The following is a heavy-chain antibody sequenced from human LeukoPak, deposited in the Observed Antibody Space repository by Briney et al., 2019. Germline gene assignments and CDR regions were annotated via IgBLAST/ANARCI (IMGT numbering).Heavy chain of an antibody. Sequence: AGRSLRLSCAASGFTFSSYGMHWVRQAPGKGLEWVAVIWYDGSNKYYADSVKGRFTISRDNSKNTLYLQMNSLRDEDTAVYYCARADRVGGVMGGYFDYWGQGTLVTVSS. CDR1: GFTFSSYG. V-gene: IGHV3-33*01. D-gene: IGHD3-16*01. CDR2: IWYDGSNK. J-gene: IGHJ4*02. CDR3: ARADRVGGVMGGYFDY.